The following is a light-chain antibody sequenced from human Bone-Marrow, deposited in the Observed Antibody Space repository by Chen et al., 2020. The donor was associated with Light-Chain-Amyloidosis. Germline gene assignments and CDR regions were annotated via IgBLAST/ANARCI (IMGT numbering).Light chain of an antibody. CDR2: DDS. CDR1: NIGSPS. V-gene: IGLV3-21*02. J-gene: IGLJ3*02. Sequence: SYVLTQPSSVSVAPGQTDTIPCGGNNIGSPSVPWYQQTPGQAPLLVVYDDSDRPSGIPERLAGSNSGNTATLTISRVEAGDEADYYCQVWDRSSDRPVFGGGTKLTVL. CDR3: QVWDRSSDRPV.